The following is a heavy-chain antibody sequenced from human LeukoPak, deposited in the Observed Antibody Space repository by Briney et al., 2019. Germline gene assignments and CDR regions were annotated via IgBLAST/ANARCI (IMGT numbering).Heavy chain of an antibody. Sequence: ASVKVSCTASGYTFTSYDINWVRQATGQGLEWMGWMNPNSGNTGYAQKLQGRVTMTTDTSTSTAYMELRSLRSDDTAVYYCARDLPYYDFWSTYGMDVWGQGTTVTVSS. CDR2: MNPNSGNT. CDR1: GYTFTSYD. CDR3: ARDLPYYDFWSTYGMDV. V-gene: IGHV1-8*01. D-gene: IGHD3-3*01. J-gene: IGHJ6*02.